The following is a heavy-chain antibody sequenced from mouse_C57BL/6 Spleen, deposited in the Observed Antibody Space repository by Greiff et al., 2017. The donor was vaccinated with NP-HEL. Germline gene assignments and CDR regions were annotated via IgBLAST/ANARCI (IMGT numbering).Heavy chain of an antibody. Sequence: VQLQQPGAELVMPGASVKLSCKASGYTFTSYWMHWVKQRPGQGLEWIGEIDPSDSYTNYNQKFKGKSTLTVDKSSSTAYMQLSSLTSEDSAVYYCVGRDYYGSSYDYWGQGTTLTVSS. D-gene: IGHD1-1*01. CDR3: VGRDYYGSSYDY. CDR1: GYTFTSYW. J-gene: IGHJ2*01. V-gene: IGHV1-69*01. CDR2: IDPSDSYT.